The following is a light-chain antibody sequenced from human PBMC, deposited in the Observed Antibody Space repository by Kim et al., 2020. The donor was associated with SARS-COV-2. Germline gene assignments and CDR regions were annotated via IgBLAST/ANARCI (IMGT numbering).Light chain of an antibody. J-gene: IGLJ1*01. CDR3: SSYTSSSTYV. Sequence: GQSVTHSCTGASSDVGGYNYVSWYQQHPGKAPKLMIYDVSNRPSGVSNRFSGSKSGNTASLTISGLQAEDEADYYCSSYTSSSTYVFGTGTKVTVL. CDR1: SSDVGGYNY. CDR2: DVS. V-gene: IGLV2-14*03.